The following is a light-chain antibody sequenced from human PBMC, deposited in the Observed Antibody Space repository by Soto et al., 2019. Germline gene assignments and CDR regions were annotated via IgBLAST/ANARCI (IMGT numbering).Light chain of an antibody. CDR1: QDISSY. J-gene: IGKJ1*01. CDR3: QQVNYHPWT. Sequence: DIQLTQSPSFLSASVGDRVTITCRASQDISSYLAWYQQKPGKAPKLLIYAASTLLSRVPSRFSGRGSETEFTLTISSLQPEDFATYYCQQVNYHPWTFGQGTKVEI. V-gene: IGKV1-9*01. CDR2: AAS.